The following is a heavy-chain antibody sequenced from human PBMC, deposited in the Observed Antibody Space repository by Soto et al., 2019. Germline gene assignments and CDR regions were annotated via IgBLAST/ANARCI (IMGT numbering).Heavy chain of an antibody. CDR3: ARLTGNYYDY. Sequence: SLKISCKSSGYSFSRNWIGCVRQMPGKGLEWMGIIYPDDSDIRYSPSFQGQVTISVDKSISTAYLQWSSLRDSDTAMYYCARLTGNYYDYWGQGSLVTVSS. V-gene: IGHV5-51*01. J-gene: IGHJ4*02. CDR1: GYSFSRNW. CDR2: IYPDDSDI.